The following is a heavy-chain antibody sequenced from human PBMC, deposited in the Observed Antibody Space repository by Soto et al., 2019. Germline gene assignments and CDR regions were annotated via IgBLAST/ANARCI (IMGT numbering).Heavy chain of an antibody. V-gene: IGHV1-69*13. CDR2: IIPIFGTA. D-gene: IGHD2-15*01. Sequence: GASVKVSCKASGGTFSSYAISWVRQAPGQGLEWMGGIIPIFGTANYAQKFQGRVTITADESTSTAYMELSSLRSEDTAVYYCARESVVTGNWFDPWGQGTLVTVSS. J-gene: IGHJ5*02. CDR1: GGTFSSYA. CDR3: ARESVVTGNWFDP.